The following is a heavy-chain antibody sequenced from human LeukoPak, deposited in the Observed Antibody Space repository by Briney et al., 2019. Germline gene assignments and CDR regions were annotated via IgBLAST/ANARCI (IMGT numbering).Heavy chain of an antibody. CDR1: GFTFSSYG. CDR2: ISGSGGST. J-gene: IGHJ3*01. Sequence: PGGSLRLSCAASGFTFSSYGMSWVRQAPGKGLEWVSAISGSGGSTYYADSVKGRFTISRDNSKNTLYLQMNSLRAEDTAVYYCARGFTYYDSSGYPTSLWGQGTMVTVSS. CDR3: ARGFTYYDSSGYPTSL. V-gene: IGHV3-23*01. D-gene: IGHD3-22*01.